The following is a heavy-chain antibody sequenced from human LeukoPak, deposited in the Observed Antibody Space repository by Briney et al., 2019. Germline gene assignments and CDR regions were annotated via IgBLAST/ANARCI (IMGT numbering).Heavy chain of an antibody. Sequence: SETLSLTCTVSGGSISSHYWSWIRQPPRKGLEWIGYIYYSGSTNYNPSLKSRVTISVDTSKNQFSLKLSSVTAADTAVYYCARKSSGYHSPEYYFDYWGQGTLATVSS. J-gene: IGHJ4*02. CDR3: ARKSSGYHSPEYYFDY. CDR2: IYYSGST. V-gene: IGHV4-59*11. CDR1: GGSISSHY. D-gene: IGHD3-22*01.